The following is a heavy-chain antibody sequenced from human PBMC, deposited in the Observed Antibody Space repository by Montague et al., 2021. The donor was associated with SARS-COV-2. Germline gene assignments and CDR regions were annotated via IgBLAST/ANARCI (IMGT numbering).Heavy chain of an antibody. CDR2: VYYSRSS. Sequence: ETLSLTCTVSGDSVSHDFWTWIRQPPGKGLEWIGYVYYSRSSSYDPSXRGRVSIAVDTSKNQFSLRLSTVTAADTAIYYCVRDPAPSGSGTFYDYWGQGTLVAVSS. CDR3: VRDPAPSGSGTFYDY. CDR1: GDSVSHDF. V-gene: IGHV4-59*02. J-gene: IGHJ4*02. D-gene: IGHD1-26*01.